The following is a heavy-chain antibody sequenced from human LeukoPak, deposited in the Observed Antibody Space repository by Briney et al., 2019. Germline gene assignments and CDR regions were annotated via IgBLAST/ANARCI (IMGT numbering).Heavy chain of an antibody. V-gene: IGHV3-30*04. J-gene: IGHJ4*02. CDR1: GFTFSSYA. D-gene: IGHD4-17*01. Sequence: GRSLRLSCAASGFTFSSYAMHWVRQAPGKGLEWVAVISYDGSNKYYADSVKGRFTISRDNSKNTLYLQMNSLRAEDTAVYYCASLDYGDYTENFDYWGQGTLVTVSS. CDR3: ASLDYGDYTENFDY. CDR2: ISYDGSNK.